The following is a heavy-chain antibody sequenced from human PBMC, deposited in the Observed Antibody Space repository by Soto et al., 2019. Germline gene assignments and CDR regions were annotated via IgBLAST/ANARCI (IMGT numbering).Heavy chain of an antibody. CDR2: IVPNVGTV. Sequence: QMQLVQSGAEVKKPGSSVKVSCKASGGTLNSFINYPINWVRQAPGQGLEWMGGIVPNVGTVNYAQKFQGRVTITADKSTGTAYMELSSLRSEDTALYYCARRDTSGFLRYFDNWGQGTLVTVSS. CDR3: ARRDTSGFLRYFDN. J-gene: IGHJ4*02. D-gene: IGHD3-3*01. CDR1: GGTLNSFINYP. V-gene: IGHV1-69*06.